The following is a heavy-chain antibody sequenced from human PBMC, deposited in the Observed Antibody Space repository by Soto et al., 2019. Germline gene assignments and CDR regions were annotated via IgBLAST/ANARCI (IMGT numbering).Heavy chain of an antibody. D-gene: IGHD5-12*01. CDR3: AREDSGYDFYY. CDR1: GGTFSSYA. V-gene: IGHV1-69*13. CDR2: IIPILGTA. Sequence: SGKVCCKASGGTFSSYAISWVRQAPGQGLEWMGGIIPILGTANYAQKFQGRVTITADESTSTAYMELSSLRSEDTAVYYCAREDSGYDFYYWGQGTLVTVSS. J-gene: IGHJ4*02.